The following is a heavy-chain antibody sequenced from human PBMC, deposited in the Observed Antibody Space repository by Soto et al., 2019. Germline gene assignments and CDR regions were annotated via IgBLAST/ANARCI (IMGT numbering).Heavy chain of an antibody. CDR1: GFTFSTYA. Sequence: EVQLLESGGGLVQPGGSLRLSCAASGFTFSTYAMNWVRQAPGNGLEWVSAISGSGGSIHYANSVKGRFTTSRDNSKNTLYLQTNSLRDEDTAVYHCVKGYWKGDVWGQGTTVTVSS. J-gene: IGHJ6*02. D-gene: IGHD1-1*01. V-gene: IGHV3-23*01. CDR3: VKGYWKGDV. CDR2: ISGSGGSI.